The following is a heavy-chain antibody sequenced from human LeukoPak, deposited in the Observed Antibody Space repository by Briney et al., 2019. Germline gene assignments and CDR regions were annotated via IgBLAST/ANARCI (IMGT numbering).Heavy chain of an antibody. D-gene: IGHD2-21*01. J-gene: IGHJ6*03. CDR2: IYYSGST. Sequence: SETLSLTCTVSGGSISSYYWSWIRQPPGKGLEWIGYIYYSGSTNYNPSLKSRVTISVDTSKNQFSLKLSSVTAADTAVYYCARVLFATGENYYYYYMDVWGKGTTVTISS. CDR3: ARVLFATGENYYYYYMDV. V-gene: IGHV4-59*01. CDR1: GGSISSYY.